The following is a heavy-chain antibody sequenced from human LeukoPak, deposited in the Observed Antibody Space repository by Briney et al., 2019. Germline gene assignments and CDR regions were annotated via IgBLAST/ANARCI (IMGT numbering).Heavy chain of an antibody. CDR1: GFTFSTYN. J-gene: IGHJ3*02. CDR2: ISTSSNYI. Sequence: GGSLRLSCTASGFTFSTYNMNWVRQAPGKGLEWVSSISTSSNYIYYADSVKGRFTISRGNAKNSLYLQMNSLRVEDTDVYYCARDVGASAPGAFDIWGQGTMVTVSS. CDR3: ARDVGASAPGAFDI. D-gene: IGHD1-26*01. V-gene: IGHV3-21*01.